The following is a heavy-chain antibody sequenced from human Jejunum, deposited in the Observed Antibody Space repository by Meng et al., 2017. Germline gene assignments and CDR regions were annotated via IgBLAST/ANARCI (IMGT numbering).Heavy chain of an antibody. V-gene: IGHV4-59*01. Sequence: QVHLPGPGPGLVKPSETLSLTCTFSGGSISSNYWSWIRQPPGKGPEWIGYIYYSGSTNYNPSLKSRVTISVDRSKSQFSLKLDSVTAADSAVYYCARNWGGHYFYFDLWGRGTLVTVSS. CDR1: GGSISSNY. D-gene: IGHD7-27*01. J-gene: IGHJ2*01. CDR3: ARNWGGHYFYFDL. CDR2: IYYSGST.